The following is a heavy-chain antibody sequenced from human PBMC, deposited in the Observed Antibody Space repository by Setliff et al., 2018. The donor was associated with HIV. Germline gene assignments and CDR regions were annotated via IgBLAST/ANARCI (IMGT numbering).Heavy chain of an antibody. D-gene: IGHD3-3*02. CDR3: ARGRALGV. Sequence: PSETLSLTCTVYGGSISSSNFYWVWIRQSPGKGLEWIGSIYYTGTTNYNPSLKSRVTISVETSKVQFSLKLSSVTAADTAVYYCARGRALGVWGQGNAGHRLL. CDR1: GGSISSSNFY. J-gene: IGHJ4*01. V-gene: IGHV4-39*02. CDR2: IYYTGTT.